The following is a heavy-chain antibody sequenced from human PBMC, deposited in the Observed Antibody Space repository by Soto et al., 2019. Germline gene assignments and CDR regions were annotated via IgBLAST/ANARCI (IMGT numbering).Heavy chain of an antibody. CDR1: GYIFTSYY. Sequence: GASVKVSCKASGYIFTSYYIHWVRQAPGQGLEWMGWINPFDGSRMFAQSFQGRVTMTRDTSTSTVYMEVSSLRSEDTAVYYCARQYSPIAQATVAVGPFDYWGQGTLVTVSS. J-gene: IGHJ4*02. V-gene: IGHV1-46*03. CDR3: ARQYSPIAQATVAVGPFDY. D-gene: IGHD6-19*01. CDR2: INPFDGSR.